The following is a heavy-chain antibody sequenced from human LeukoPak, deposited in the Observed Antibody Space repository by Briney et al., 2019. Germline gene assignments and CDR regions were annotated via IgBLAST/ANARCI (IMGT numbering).Heavy chain of an antibody. J-gene: IGHJ5*02. CDR1: GFTFSSYA. Sequence: PWGSLRLSCAASGFTFSSYAMHWVRQAPGKGLEYVSAISSNGGSTYYANSVKGRFTISRDNSKNTLYLQMGSLRAEDMAVYYCARTRVRIAVAAGFDPWGQGTLVTVSS. V-gene: IGHV3-64*01. CDR3: ARTRVRIAVAAGFDP. D-gene: IGHD6-19*01. CDR2: ISSNGGST.